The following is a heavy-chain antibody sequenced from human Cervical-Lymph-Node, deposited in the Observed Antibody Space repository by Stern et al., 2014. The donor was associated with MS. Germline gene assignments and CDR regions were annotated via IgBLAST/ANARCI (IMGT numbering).Heavy chain of an antibody. CDR3: ARQTTAWASDV. Sequence: EVQLVESGAELIRPGESLQISCKGSGFKFSIYWIAWVRQMPGTGLEWMGIIYPGDSETRYSPSFQGQVTMSADKSTSTAYLQWSSLNASDTAMYFCARQTTAWASDVWGQGTLVTVSS. CDR1: GFKFSIYW. CDR2: IYPGDSET. V-gene: IGHV5-51*01. D-gene: IGHD1-14*01. J-gene: IGHJ4*02.